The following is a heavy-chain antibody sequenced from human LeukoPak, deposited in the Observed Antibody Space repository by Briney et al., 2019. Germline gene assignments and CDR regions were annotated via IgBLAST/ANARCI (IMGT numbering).Heavy chain of an antibody. V-gene: IGHV4-34*01. CDR1: GGSFNGYY. D-gene: IGHD7-27*01. Sequence: SETLSLTCTVSGGSFNGYYWSWIRQPPGKGLEWIGEVNHSGRANCNPSLKSRATITADTSKNQFPLKVTSVTAADTATYYCARHLTGERAFDIWGQGTLVTVSS. CDR2: VNHSGRA. J-gene: IGHJ3*02. CDR3: ARHLTGERAFDI.